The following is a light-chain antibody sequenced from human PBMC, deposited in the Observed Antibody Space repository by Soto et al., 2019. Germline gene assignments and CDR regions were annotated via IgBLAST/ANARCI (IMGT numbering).Light chain of an antibody. CDR1: SSDVGAYNR. CDR3: SSYTSSSLYV. J-gene: IGLJ1*01. V-gene: IGLV2-14*01. Sequence: QSVLTQPASVSGSPGQSITISCTGTSSDVGAYNRVSWYQQHSGKAPKLMIYEVSNRPSGVSNRFSGSKSGNTASLTISGLHAEDEADYYCSSYTSSSLYVFGTGTKVTVL. CDR2: EVS.